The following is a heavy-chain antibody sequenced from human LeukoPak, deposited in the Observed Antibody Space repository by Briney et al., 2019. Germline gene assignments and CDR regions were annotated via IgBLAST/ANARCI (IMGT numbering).Heavy chain of an antibody. D-gene: IGHD4-23*01. Sequence: PGGSLRLSCAASGFTFSSYSMNWVRQAPGKGLEWVSSISSGSSYIYYADSVKGRFTISRDNAKNSPYLQMNSLRAEDTAVYYCARDKDYGDKRLLDYWGQGTLVTVSS. V-gene: IGHV3-21*01. CDR2: ISSGSSYI. CDR3: ARDKDYGDKRLLDY. J-gene: IGHJ4*02. CDR1: GFTFSSYS.